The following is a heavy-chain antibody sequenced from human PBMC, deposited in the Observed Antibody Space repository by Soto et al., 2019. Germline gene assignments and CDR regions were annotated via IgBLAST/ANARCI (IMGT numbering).Heavy chain of an antibody. D-gene: IGHD2-15*01. Sequence: PSETLSLTCTVSGGSISSGDYYWSWIRQPPGKGLEWIGYIYYSGSSNYNPSLKGRVTISVDTSKNQFSLKLNSVTAADTAVYFCARQRCGTCSSDYWGQGTLVTVSS. V-gene: IGHV4-61*08. CDR3: ARQRCGTCSSDY. CDR1: GGSISSGDYY. J-gene: IGHJ4*02. CDR2: IYYSGSS.